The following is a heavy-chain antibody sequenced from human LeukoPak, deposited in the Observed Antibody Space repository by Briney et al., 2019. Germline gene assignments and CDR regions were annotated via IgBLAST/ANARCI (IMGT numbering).Heavy chain of an antibody. D-gene: IGHD1-14*01. CDR3: ARVPYQPDAFDI. Sequence: ASVKASCKASGGTFSSYAISWVRQAPGQGLEWMGGIIPIFGTANYAQKFQGRVTITADKSTSTAYMELSSLRSEDTAVYYCARVPYQPDAFDIWGQGTMVTVSS. V-gene: IGHV1-69*06. CDR1: GGTFSSYA. CDR2: IIPIFGTA. J-gene: IGHJ3*02.